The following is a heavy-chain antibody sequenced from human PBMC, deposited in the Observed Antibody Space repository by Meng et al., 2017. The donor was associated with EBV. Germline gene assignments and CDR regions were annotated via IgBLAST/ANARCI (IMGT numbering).Heavy chain of an antibody. CDR2: CIHRVGEQ. Sequence: RYAGELRNDGRTVKISSKNVVGPFSDYSSSWGRQAPGQGLEWRGGCIHRVGEQNYAQKFHGRVKITADESTSTNYMDLSSLRSEDTAIYYCASASGRGYTPDYWGQGTLVTRLL. J-gene: IGHJ4*02. CDR1: VGPFSDYS. CDR3: ASASGRGYTPDY. D-gene: IGHD3-10*01. V-gene: IGHV1-69*01.